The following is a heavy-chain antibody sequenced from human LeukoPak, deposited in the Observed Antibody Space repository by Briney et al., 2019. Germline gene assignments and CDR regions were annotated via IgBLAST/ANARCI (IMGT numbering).Heavy chain of an antibody. J-gene: IGHJ4*02. Sequence: GRSLRLSCAASGFIFSYYGMHWVRQAPGKGLEWLAVIWPDGTIQYYADPVKGRFTISRDNSKNTLNLQLTGLRADDSAVYYCARHNHDWGWDFWGQGAQVTVSS. CDR3: ARHNHDWGWDF. V-gene: IGHV3-33*01. CDR2: IWPDGTIQ. D-gene: IGHD2-8*02. CDR1: GFIFSYYG.